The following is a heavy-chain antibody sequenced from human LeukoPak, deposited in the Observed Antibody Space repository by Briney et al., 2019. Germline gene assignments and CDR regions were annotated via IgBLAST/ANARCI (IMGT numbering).Heavy chain of an antibody. J-gene: IGHJ6*03. CDR2: IVVGSGNT. D-gene: IGHD3-10*01. CDR3: ARARDYGSGSYYLYYYYMDV. V-gene: IGHV1-58*02. CDR1: GFTFTSSA. Sequence: SVKVSCKASGFTFTSSAMQWVRQARGQRLEWIGWIVVGSGNTNYAQKLQGRVTMTTDTSTSTAYMELRSLRSDDTAVYYCARARDYGSGSYYLYYYYMDVWGKGTTVTVSS.